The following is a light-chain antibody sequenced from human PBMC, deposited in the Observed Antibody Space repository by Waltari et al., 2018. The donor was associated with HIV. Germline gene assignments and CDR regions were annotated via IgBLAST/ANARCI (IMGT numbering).Light chain of an antibody. CDR1: QSVSSSY. V-gene: IGKV3-20*01. CDR3: QQYGSSPVLT. Sequence: IGLTQSPGTLSLFPGERATLSCRASQSVSSSYLVWYQQKPGQAPRLLIYGASSRATCIPDRFSGSGSVTYFTLTISRLEPEDFAVYYCQQYGSSPVLTFGGGTKVEIK. J-gene: IGKJ4*01. CDR2: GAS.